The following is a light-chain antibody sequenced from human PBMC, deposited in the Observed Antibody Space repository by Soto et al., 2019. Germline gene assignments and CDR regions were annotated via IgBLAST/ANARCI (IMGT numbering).Light chain of an antibody. CDR1: QSVSSN. CDR2: GAS. J-gene: IGKJ1*01. CDR3: QQYNNWPSWT. Sequence: EIVKTQSPATLSVSPGERATLSCWASQSVSSNLAWYQQKPGQAPRLLIYGASTRATGIPARFSGSGSGTEFTLTISSLQSGDFAVYYCQQYNNWPSWTFGQGTKVDIK. V-gene: IGKV3-15*01.